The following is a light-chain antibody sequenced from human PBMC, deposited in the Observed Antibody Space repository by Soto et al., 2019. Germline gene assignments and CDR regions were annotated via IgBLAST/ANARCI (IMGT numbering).Light chain of an antibody. CDR1: SGDVGSYKY. V-gene: IGLV2-14*01. J-gene: IGLJ2*01. Sequence: QSALTQPASVSGSPGQSISVSCTGSSGDVGSYKYVSWYQQHPGKAPKLIIYEVNKRPSGVSDRFSGSKSGNTASPTISGLQAEDEADYYCSSYTITSTLVIFGGGTKVTVL. CDR2: EVN. CDR3: SSYTITSTLVI.